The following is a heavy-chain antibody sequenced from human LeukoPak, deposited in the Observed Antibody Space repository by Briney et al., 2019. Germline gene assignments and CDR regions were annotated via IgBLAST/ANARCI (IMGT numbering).Heavy chain of an antibody. Sequence: PSETLSLTCAVYGGSFSGYYWSWIRQPPGKGLEWIGEINYSGSTNYNPSLKSRVTISVDTSKNQFSLKLSSVTAADTAVYYCARGANFYYYGMDVWGQGTTVTVSS. CDR3: ARGANFYYYGMDV. J-gene: IGHJ6*02. V-gene: IGHV4-34*01. CDR2: INYSGST. CDR1: GGSFSGYY. D-gene: IGHD2-15*01.